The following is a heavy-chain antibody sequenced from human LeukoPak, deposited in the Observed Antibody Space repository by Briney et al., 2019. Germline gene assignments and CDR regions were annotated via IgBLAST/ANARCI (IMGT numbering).Heavy chain of an antibody. V-gene: IGHV3-23*01. CDR2: ISGSGGST. D-gene: IGHD2-2*01. Sequence: PGGSLRLSCAASGVTFSSYAMSWVRQAPGKGLEWVSAISGSGGSTYYADSVKGRFTISRDNSKNTLYLQMNSLRAEDTAVYYCAKVYCSSTSCYEGWFDYYFDYWGQGTLVTVSS. J-gene: IGHJ4*02. CDR1: GVTFSSYA. CDR3: AKVYCSSTSCYEGWFDYYFDY.